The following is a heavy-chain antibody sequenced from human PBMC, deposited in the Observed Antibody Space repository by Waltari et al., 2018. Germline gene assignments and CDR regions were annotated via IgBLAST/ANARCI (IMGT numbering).Heavy chain of an antibody. J-gene: IGHJ4*02. V-gene: IGHV4-38-2*02. D-gene: IGHD1-20*01. CDR1: GYSISSGYY. CDR3: ARDTPAPRITGATSVDY. CDR2: IYHSGGT. Sequence: QVQLQASGPGLVKPSETLSLPCAVSGYSISSGYYWGGIRQPPGKGLEWIGSIYHSGGTFYNPSLKSRVTISVDTSKNQFSLKLSSVTAADAAVYYCARDTPAPRITGATSVDYWGQGTLVTVSS.